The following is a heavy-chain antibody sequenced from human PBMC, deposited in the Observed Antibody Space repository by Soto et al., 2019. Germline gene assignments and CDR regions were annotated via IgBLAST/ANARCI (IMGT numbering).Heavy chain of an antibody. CDR2: INPSGGST. Sequence: ASVKVSCKASGYTFTSYYMHWVRQAPGQGLEWMGIINPSGGSTSYAQKFRGRVTMTRDTSTSTVYMELSSLRSEDTAVYYCASSLRGYYYDSSGYFNWFDPWGQGTLVTVSS. CDR1: GYTFTSYY. V-gene: IGHV1-46*01. CDR3: ASSLRGYYYDSSGYFNWFDP. D-gene: IGHD3-22*01. J-gene: IGHJ5*02.